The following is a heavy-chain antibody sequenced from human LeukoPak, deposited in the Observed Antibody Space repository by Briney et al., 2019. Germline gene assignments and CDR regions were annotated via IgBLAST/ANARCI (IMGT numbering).Heavy chain of an antibody. Sequence: GGSLRLSCAASGFTFSSYDMHWVRQAPGKGLEWVAVISYDGSNKYYADSVKGRFTISRDNSKNTLYLQMNSLRAEDTAVYYCARDAGPRDYGSGSYLGYWGQGTLVTVSS. D-gene: IGHD3-10*01. CDR1: GFTFSSYD. CDR3: ARDAGPRDYGSGSYLGY. V-gene: IGHV3-30-3*01. J-gene: IGHJ4*02. CDR2: ISYDGSNK.